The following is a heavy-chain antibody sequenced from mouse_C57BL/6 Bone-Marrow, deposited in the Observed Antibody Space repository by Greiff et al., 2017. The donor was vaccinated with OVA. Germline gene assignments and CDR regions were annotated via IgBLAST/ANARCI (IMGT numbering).Heavy chain of an antibody. V-gene: IGHV1-82*01. CDR3: ARRDWDAYYFDY. D-gene: IGHD4-1*01. CDR2: IYPGDGDT. Sequence: QVQLMESGPELVKPGASVKISCKASGYAFSSSWMNWVKQRPGKGLEWIGRIYPGDGDTNYNGTFKGKATLTADKSSSTAYMQLSSLTSEDSAVYYCARRDWDAYYFDYWGQGTTLTVSS. J-gene: IGHJ2*01. CDR1: GYAFSSSW.